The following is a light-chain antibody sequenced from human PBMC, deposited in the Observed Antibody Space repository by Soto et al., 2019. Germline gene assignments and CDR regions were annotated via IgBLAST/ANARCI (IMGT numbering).Light chain of an antibody. CDR1: QSLNARY. Sequence: EIVLTQSPGTLSLSPGERATLSCRASQSLNARYLAWYQVKPGQAPRLLFYGASSRATGIPDRFIGSGSGTDFTLIITGLEAEDFAVYYCQQFHISRTFGQGTKVDIK. CDR2: GAS. CDR3: QQFHISRT. J-gene: IGKJ1*01. V-gene: IGKV3-20*01.